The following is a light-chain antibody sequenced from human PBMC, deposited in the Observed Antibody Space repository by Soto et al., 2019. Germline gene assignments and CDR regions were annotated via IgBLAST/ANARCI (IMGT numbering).Light chain of an antibody. Sequence: QSALTQPASVSGSPGQSITISCTGTSSDVGGYNYVSWYQQHPGKAPKLMIYDVSNRPSGVSNRFSGSKSGNTASLTISGLQAEDESDYSCSSYTCSSNHYVFGTGTKVTVL. CDR2: DVS. CDR3: SSYTCSSNHYV. J-gene: IGLJ1*01. V-gene: IGLV2-14*01. CDR1: SSDVGGYNY.